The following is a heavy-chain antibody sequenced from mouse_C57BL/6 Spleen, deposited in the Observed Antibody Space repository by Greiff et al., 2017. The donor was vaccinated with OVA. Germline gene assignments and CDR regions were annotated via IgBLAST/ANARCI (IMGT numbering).Heavy chain of an antibody. CDR1: GYAFSSYW. D-gene: IGHD1-1*01. CDR3: ARGDYGSSFWYFDV. CDR2: IYPGDGDT. Sequence: VQVVESGAELVKPGASVKISCKASGYAFSSYWMNWVKQRPGKGLEWIGQIYPGDGDTNYNGKFKGKATLTADKSSSTAYMQLSSLTSEDSAVYFCARGDYGSSFWYFDVWGTGTTVTVSS. J-gene: IGHJ1*03. V-gene: IGHV1-80*01.